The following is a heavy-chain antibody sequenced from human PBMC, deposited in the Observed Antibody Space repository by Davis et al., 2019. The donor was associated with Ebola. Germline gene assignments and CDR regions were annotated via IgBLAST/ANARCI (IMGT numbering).Heavy chain of an antibody. CDR3: TVYNWRYWFDP. D-gene: IGHD1-20*01. V-gene: IGHV1-2*06. Sequence: AASVKVSCKASGYTFTGYYIQWVRRAPGQGLEWMGRIHPYTGVTDYAQKFQGRVTMTRDTAISTAYMELSGLRSDDTAVYYCTVYNWRYWFDPWGQGTLVTVSA. CDR1: GYTFTGYY. CDR2: IHPYTGVT. J-gene: IGHJ5*02.